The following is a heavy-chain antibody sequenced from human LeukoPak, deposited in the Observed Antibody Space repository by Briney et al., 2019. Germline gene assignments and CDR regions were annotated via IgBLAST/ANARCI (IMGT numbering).Heavy chain of an antibody. Sequence: SETLSLTCTVSGGSISSSSYYWGWLRQPPGKGLEWIGSIYYSGSTYYNPSLKSRVTISVDTSNNQFSLKLSSVTAADTAVYYCARRYYDFWSGKSWFDPWGQGTLVTVSS. CDR2: IYYSGST. CDR1: GGSISSSSYY. V-gene: IGHV4-39*01. CDR3: ARRYYDFWSGKSWFDP. D-gene: IGHD3-3*01. J-gene: IGHJ5*02.